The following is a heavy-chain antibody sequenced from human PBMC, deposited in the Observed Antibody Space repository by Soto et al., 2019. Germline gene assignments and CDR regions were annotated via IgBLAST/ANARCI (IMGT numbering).Heavy chain of an antibody. CDR3: ARTYSGSYSDAFDI. D-gene: IGHD1-26*01. V-gene: IGHV4-30-2*01. Sequence: SETLSLTCAVSGGSIISDGYSWSWIRQPPGKGLQWIGHIYEGGNTYYTPSLESRVAISTDKSKNQFSLKLSSVTAADTAVYYCARTYSGSYSDAFDIWGQGTMVTVSS. CDR1: GGSIISDGYS. CDR2: IYEGGNT. J-gene: IGHJ3*02.